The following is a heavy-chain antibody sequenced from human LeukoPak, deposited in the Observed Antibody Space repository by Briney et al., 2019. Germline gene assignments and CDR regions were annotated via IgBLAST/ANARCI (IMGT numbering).Heavy chain of an antibody. CDR2: IRYDGSNK. CDR3: AKAGITMVRGEDY. CDR1: GFTFSSYG. J-gene: IGHJ4*02. Sequence: GGSLRLSCAASGFTFSSYGMHWVRQAPGKGLEWVAFIRYDGSNKYYADSVKGRFTISRDNSKNTLYLQMNSLRAEDTAVYYCAKAGITMVRGEDYWGQGTLVTVSS. V-gene: IGHV3-30*02. D-gene: IGHD3-10*01.